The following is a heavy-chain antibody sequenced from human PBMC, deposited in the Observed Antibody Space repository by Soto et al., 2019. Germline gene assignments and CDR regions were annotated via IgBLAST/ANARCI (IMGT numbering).Heavy chain of an antibody. J-gene: IGHJ6*02. Sequence: GSGPTLVNPTQTLTLTCTFSGFSLSTSGMCVSWIRQPPGKALEWLALIDWDDDKYYSTSLKTRLTISKDTSKNQVVLTMTNMDPVDTATYYCARIHYYDSSGYDGMDVWGQGTTVTVSS. CDR2: IDWDDDK. D-gene: IGHD3-22*01. V-gene: IGHV2-70*01. CDR1: GFSLSTSGMC. CDR3: ARIHYYDSSGYDGMDV.